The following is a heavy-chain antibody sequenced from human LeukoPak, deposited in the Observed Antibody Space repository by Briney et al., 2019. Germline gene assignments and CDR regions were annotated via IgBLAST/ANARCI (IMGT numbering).Heavy chain of an antibody. CDR2: INHSGST. J-gene: IGHJ2*01. Sequence: PSETLSLTCAVYGVSFSGYYWSWIRQPPGKGLEWIGEINHSGSTNYNPSLKSRVTISVDTSKNQFSLKLTSVSAADTALYYCARNSPVYWNFDLWDRGTLVSVSS. V-gene: IGHV4-34*01. D-gene: IGHD2/OR15-2a*01. CDR3: ARNSPVYWNFDL. CDR1: GVSFSGYY.